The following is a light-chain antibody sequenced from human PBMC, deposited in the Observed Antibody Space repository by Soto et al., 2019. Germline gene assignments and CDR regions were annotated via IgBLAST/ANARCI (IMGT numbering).Light chain of an antibody. CDR1: SSDVGSYNL. Sequence: QSVLTQPASVSGSPGQSITVSCTGTSSDVGSYNLVSWYQQHPGKAPKLMIYEGIKWPSGVSNRFSGSKSGNTASLTISGLQAEDEADYYCSSFAGSSTWVFGGGTQLTVL. J-gene: IGLJ3*02. CDR2: EGI. V-gene: IGLV2-23*01. CDR3: SSFAGSSTWV.